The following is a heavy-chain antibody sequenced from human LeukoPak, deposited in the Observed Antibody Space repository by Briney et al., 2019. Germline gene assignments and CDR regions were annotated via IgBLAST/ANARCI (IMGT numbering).Heavy chain of an antibody. CDR3: ARDVGGYAFDY. CDR1: GFSFISYT. Sequence: GRSLRLSCVASGFSFISYTMHWVRQAPGKGLEWVAVMSYDGSHKYLADSVKGRFTISRDNSKNTLYLQMNSLRVEDTAIYYCARDVGGYAFDYWGQGTLVTVPS. J-gene: IGHJ4*02. CDR2: MSYDGSHK. D-gene: IGHD5-12*01. V-gene: IGHV3-30*04.